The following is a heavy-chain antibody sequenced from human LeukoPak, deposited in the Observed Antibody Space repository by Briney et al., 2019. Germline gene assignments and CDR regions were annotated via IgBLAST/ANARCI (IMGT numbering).Heavy chain of an antibody. CDR2: INPSGGST. CDR1: GYTFTSYY. D-gene: IGHD2-15*01. CDR3: ARRYCSGGSCYSDGYYGMDV. J-gene: IGHJ6*02. V-gene: IGHV1-46*01. Sequence: ASVRVSCKASGYTFTSYYMHWVRQAPGQGLEWMGIINPSGGSTSYAQKLQGRVTMTTDTSTNTAYMELRSLRSDDTAVYYCARRYCSGGSCYSDGYYGMDVWGQGTTVTVSS.